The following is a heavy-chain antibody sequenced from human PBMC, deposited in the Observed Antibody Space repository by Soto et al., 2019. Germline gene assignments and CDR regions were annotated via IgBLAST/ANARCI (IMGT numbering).Heavy chain of an antibody. CDR3: ARDGYYYDSSGYYPGYYVMDG. CDR2: INSDGSST. D-gene: IGHD3-22*01. Sequence: GGSLRLSCAASGFTFSSYWMHWVRQAPGKGLVWVSRINSDGSSTSYADSVKGRFTISRDNAKNTLYLQMNSLRAEDTAVYYCARDGYYYDSSGYYPGYYVMDGWGQGSTVTGSS. J-gene: IGHJ6*02. V-gene: IGHV3-74*01. CDR1: GFTFSSYW.